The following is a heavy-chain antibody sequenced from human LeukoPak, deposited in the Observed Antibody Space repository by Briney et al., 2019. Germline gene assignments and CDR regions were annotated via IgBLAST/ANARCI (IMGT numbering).Heavy chain of an antibody. CDR3: ARDGYGDYLFDY. Sequence: GESLRLSCAASRFTFSSYSLNWVRQVPGKGLEWVSYISSGGSTIYYADSVKGRFTISRDNARNSLYLQMDSLRDEDTAVYYCARDGYGDYLFDYWGQGTLVTVSS. J-gene: IGHJ4*02. V-gene: IGHV3-48*02. CDR2: ISSGGSTI. D-gene: IGHD4-17*01. CDR1: RFTFSSYS.